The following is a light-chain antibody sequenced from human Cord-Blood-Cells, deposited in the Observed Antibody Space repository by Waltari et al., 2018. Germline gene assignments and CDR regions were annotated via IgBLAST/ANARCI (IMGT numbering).Light chain of an antibody. J-gene: IGLJ2*01. CDR1: ASAVGGYTY. Sequence: ALPHLPPVSGPPGQPTPFSATGPASAVGGYTYLSWYHQHPGKAPKLMIYDVSNRPSGVSNRFSGSKSGNTASLTISGLQAEDEADYYCSSYTSSSTLVFGGGTKLTVL. V-gene: IGLV2-14*01. CDR2: DVS. CDR3: SSYTSSSTLV.